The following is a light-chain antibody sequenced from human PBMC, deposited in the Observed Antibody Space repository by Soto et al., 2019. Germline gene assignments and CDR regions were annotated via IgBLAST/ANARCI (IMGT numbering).Light chain of an antibody. Sequence: DIQMTQSPSSLSASVGDRVTITCRASQSISSYLNWYQQKPGKAPKLLMYAASSLQSGVPSRFSGSGSGTDFTLTISSPQPEDFAIYYCQQSYSNPRTFGQGTKVEIK. CDR1: QSISSY. V-gene: IGKV1-39*01. CDR2: AAS. J-gene: IGKJ1*01. CDR3: QQSYSNPRT.